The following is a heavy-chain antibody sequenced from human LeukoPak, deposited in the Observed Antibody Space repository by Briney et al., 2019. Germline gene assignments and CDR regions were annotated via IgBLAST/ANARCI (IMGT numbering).Heavy chain of an antibody. CDR2: ISYDGSNK. CDR1: GFTFSSYA. J-gene: IGHJ3*02. Sequence: GGSLRLSCAASGFTFSSYAMHWVRQAPGKGLEWVGVISYDGSNKYYADSVKGRFTISRDNSKNTLYLQMNSLRAEDTAVYYCASAFDIWGQGAMVTVSS. V-gene: IGHV3-30-3*01. CDR3: ASAFDI.